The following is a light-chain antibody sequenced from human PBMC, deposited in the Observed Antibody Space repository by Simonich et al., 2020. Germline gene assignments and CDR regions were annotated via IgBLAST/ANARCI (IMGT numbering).Light chain of an antibody. V-gene: IGLV2-23*01. Sequence: QSALTQPASVSGSPGQSITISCTGTSRDVGSYNLVSWYQQHPGKAPKLMIYEGSKLPSGVSIRFSGSKSGNTASLTISGLQAEDEADYYCCSYAGSSTVVFGGGTKLTVL. CDR3: CSYAGSSTVV. CDR1: SRDVGSYNL. J-gene: IGLJ2*01. CDR2: EGS.